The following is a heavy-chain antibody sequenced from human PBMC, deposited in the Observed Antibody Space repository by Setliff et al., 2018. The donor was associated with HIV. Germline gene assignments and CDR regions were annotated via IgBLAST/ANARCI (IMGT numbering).Heavy chain of an antibody. J-gene: IGHJ5*02. CDR1: GGSFSGYY. D-gene: IGHD3-22*01. V-gene: IGHV4-34*01. Sequence: SSETLSLTCAVYGGSFSGYYWSWIRQPPGKGLEWIGEINHSGGTYYNSSLESRVTISLDTSKNQFSLKLNSVTAADTAVYYCARDMTYYFDSSGSFGWFDPWGQGTLVTVSS. CDR3: ARDMTYYFDSSGSFGWFDP. CDR2: INHSGGT.